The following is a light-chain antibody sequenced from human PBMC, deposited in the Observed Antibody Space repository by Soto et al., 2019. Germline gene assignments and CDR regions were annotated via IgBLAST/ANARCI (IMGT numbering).Light chain of an antibody. J-gene: IGKJ1*01. CDR3: XHYNSYSEA. V-gene: IGKV1-5*03. CDR2: KAS. CDR1: QTISSW. Sequence: DIQMTQSPSTLSGSVGDRVTITCRASQTISSWLAWYQQKPGKAPKLLIYKASTLKSGVPSRFSGSGSGTEFTLTISSLHPDVFAXXYCXHYNSYSEAFGQGTKLELK.